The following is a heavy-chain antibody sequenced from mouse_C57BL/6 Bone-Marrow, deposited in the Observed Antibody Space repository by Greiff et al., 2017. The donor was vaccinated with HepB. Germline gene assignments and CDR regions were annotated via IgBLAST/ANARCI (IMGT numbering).Heavy chain of an antibody. V-gene: IGHV1-4*01. J-gene: IGHJ3*01. CDR3: ARGGDYDYDRFAY. Sequence: QVQLQQPGAELARPGASVKMSCKASGYTFTSYTMHWVKQRPGQGLEWIGNINPSSGYTKYNQKFKDKATLTADKSSSTAYMQLSSLTSEDSAVYYCARGGDYDYDRFAYWGRGTLVTVSA. CDR2: INPSSGYT. D-gene: IGHD2-4*01. CDR1: GYTFTSYT.